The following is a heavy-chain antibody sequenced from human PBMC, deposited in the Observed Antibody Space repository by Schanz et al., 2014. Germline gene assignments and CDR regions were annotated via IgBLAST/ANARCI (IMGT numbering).Heavy chain of an antibody. D-gene: IGHD3-3*01. J-gene: IGHJ4*02. Sequence: EVHLVESGGGLVQPGGSLRLSCAASGITFGDYAMTWVRRAPGKGLEWVSYVSRSTPDIYYADSVKGRFTMSRDNAKNSVFLQMNSLRAEDTAVYYCVRDSFFAFDYWGQGTLXTVSS. CDR3: VRDSFFAFDY. V-gene: IGHV3-48*01. CDR1: GITFGDYA. CDR2: VSRSTPDI.